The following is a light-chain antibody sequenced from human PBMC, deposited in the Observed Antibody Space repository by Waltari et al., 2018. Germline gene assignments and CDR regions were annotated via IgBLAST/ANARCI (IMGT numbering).Light chain of an antibody. Sequence: SYVLTQPPSVSVAPGKTATITCVGHTGGKSVHWYQRKAGQAPVLVVYDDSDRPSGIPERFSGSTSGSMATLTISGVEAGDEADYFCQVYKRGGDHDYVFGTGTKVTVL. CDR2: DDS. J-gene: IGLJ1*01. CDR3: QVYKRGGDHDYV. CDR1: TGGKS. V-gene: IGLV3-21*03.